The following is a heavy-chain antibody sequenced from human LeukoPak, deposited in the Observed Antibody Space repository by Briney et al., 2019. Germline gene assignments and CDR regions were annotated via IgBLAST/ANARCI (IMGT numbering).Heavy chain of an antibody. CDR3: ARGEGQWLVHYYGMDV. J-gene: IGHJ6*02. D-gene: IGHD6-19*01. V-gene: IGHV1-8*01. CDR1: GYTFTSYN. CDR2: MNPNSGNT. Sequence: AASVKVSCKASGYTFTSYNINWVRQATGQGLEWTGWMNPNSGNTGYAQKFQGRVTMTRNTSISTAYMELSSLRSEDTAVYYCARGEGQWLVHYYGMDVWGQGTTVTVSS.